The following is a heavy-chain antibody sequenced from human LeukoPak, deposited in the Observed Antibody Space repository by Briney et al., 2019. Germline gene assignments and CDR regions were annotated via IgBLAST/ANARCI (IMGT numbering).Heavy chain of an antibody. CDR3: ARDIVVVPAAISSDYYYGMDV. Sequence: ASVKVSCKASGYTFTSYDINWVRQAPGQGLEWMGWMNPNSGNTGYAQKFQGRVTMTRNTSISTAYMELSSLRSEDTAVYYCARDIVVVPAAISSDYYYGMDVWGQGTTVTVSS. D-gene: IGHD2-2*01. CDR1: GYTFTSYD. J-gene: IGHJ6*02. V-gene: IGHV1-8*01. CDR2: MNPNSGNT.